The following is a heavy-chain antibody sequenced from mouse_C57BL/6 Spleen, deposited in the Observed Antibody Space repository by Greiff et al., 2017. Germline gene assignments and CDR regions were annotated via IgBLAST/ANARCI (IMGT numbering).Heavy chain of an antibody. V-gene: IGHV1-53*01. Sequence: QVQLQQPGTELVKPGASVKLSCKASGYTFTSYWMHWVKQRPGQGLEWIGNINPSNGGTHYNEKFKSKATLTVDKSSSTAYMQLSRLTSEDSAVYYCARIPRGYYAMDYWGQGTSVTVSS. D-gene: IGHD5-1-1*01. CDR1: GYTFTSYW. CDR3: ARIPRGYYAMDY. J-gene: IGHJ4*01. CDR2: INPSNGGT.